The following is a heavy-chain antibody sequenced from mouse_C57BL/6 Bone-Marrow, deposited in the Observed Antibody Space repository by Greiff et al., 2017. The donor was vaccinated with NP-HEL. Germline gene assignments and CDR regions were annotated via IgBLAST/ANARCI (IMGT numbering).Heavy chain of an antibody. CDR2: IDPENGDT. J-gene: IGHJ2*01. CDR1: GFNIKDDY. CDR3: TTRWLRD. Sequence: EVQLQQSGAELVRPGASVKLSCTASGFNIKDDYMHWVKQRPEQGLEWIGWIDPENGDTEYASKFQGKATITADTSANTAYLQLSSLTSEDTAVYYCTTRWLRDWGQGTTLTVSS. V-gene: IGHV14-4*01. D-gene: IGHD2-2*01.